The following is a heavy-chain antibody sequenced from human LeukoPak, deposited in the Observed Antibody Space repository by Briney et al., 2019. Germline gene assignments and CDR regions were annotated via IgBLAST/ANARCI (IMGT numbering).Heavy chain of an antibody. J-gene: IGHJ3*02. V-gene: IGHV3-48*01. D-gene: IGHD2-2*01. CDR1: GLTFSSYS. CDR3: ARDSSDIVVVPAAMSDAFDI. Sequence: GGSLRLSCAASGLTFSSYSMNWVRQATGKGLEWVSYISSSSSTIYYADSVKGRFTISRDNAKNSLYLQMNSLRAEDTAVYYCARDSSDIVVVPAAMSDAFDIWGQGTMVTVSS. CDR2: ISSSSSTI.